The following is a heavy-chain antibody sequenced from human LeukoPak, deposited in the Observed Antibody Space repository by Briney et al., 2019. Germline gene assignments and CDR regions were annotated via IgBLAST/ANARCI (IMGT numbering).Heavy chain of an antibody. V-gene: IGHV5-51*01. CDR3: ASSYYYDSSGYLPPFDY. D-gene: IGHD3-22*01. CDR1: RYSFTSYW. J-gene: IGHJ4*02. CDR2: IYPGDSDT. Sequence: GESLKISCKGSRYSFTSYWIGWVRQMPGKGLEWMGIIYPGDSDTRYSPSFQGQVTISADKSISTAYLQWSSLKASDTAMYYCASSYYYDSSGYLPPFDYWGQGTLVTVSS.